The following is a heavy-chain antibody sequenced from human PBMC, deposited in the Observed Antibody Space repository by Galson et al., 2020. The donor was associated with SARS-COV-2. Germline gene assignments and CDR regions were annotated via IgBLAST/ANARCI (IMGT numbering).Heavy chain of an antibody. Sequence: SETLSLTCAVYGGSFSGYYWSWIRQPPGKGLEWIGEINHSGSTNYNPSLKSRVTISLDTSKNQFSLKLSSVTAADTAVYYCARGRENHWYSSSWNDYWGQGTLVTVSS. J-gene: IGHJ4*02. CDR3: ARGRENHWYSSSWNDY. D-gene: IGHD6-13*01. CDR1: GGSFSGYY. V-gene: IGHV4-34*01. CDR2: INHSGST.